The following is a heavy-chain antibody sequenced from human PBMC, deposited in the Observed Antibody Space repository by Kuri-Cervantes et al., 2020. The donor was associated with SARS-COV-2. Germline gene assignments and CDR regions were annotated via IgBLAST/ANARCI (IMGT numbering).Heavy chain of an antibody. J-gene: IGHJ4*02. CDR3: ARHTEKSGVSPFDY. V-gene: IGHV4-59*08. CDR2: IYYSGST. CDR1: GGSISSYY. Sequence: SETLSLTCTVSGGSISSYYWSWIRQPPGKGLEWIGYIYYSGSTNYNPSPKSRVTISVDTSKNQFSLKLSSVTAADTAVYYCARHTEKSGVSPFDYWGQGTLVTVSS. D-gene: IGHD2-15*01.